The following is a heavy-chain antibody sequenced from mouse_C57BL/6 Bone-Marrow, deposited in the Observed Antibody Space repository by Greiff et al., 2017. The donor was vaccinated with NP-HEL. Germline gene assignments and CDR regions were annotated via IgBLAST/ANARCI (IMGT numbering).Heavy chain of an antibody. J-gene: IGHJ2*01. Sequence: QVQLQQSGAELVRPGTSVKVSCKASGYAFTNYLIEWVKQRPGQGLEWIGVINPGSGGTNYNEKFKGKATLTADKSSSTAYMQLSSLTSEDSAVYFCARLDGSSDYWGQGTTLTVSP. CDR3: ARLDGSSDY. D-gene: IGHD1-1*01. CDR2: INPGSGGT. CDR1: GYAFTNYL. V-gene: IGHV1-54*01.